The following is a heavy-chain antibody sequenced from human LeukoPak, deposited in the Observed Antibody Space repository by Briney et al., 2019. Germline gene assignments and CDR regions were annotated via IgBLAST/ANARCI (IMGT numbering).Heavy chain of an antibody. CDR3: ASDRYYSFDY. D-gene: IGHD1-1*01. J-gene: IGHJ4*02. CDR2: IRTGSTI. V-gene: IGHV3-69-1*01. Sequence: GGSLRLSCAASGITSNDFAMHWVRQAPGQELEWISYIRTGSTIYYADSVKGRFTISRDNAKNSLYLQMNSLRAEDTAVYYCASDRYYSFDYWGQGTLVTVSS. CDR1: GITSNDFA.